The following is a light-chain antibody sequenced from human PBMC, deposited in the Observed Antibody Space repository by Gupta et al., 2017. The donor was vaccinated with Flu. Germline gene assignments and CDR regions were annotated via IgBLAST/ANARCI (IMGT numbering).Light chain of an antibody. Sequence: EIVLTQSPGTLSLSPGESATLSCRASQRISSGYLAWYQQRPGQAPSLLIYNASSRAAGIPDRISGSDSGTDFSLTISRLEPEDFGLYYCQQYDSSPQTFGHGTRVDIK. CDR3: QQYDSSPQT. CDR1: QRISSGY. V-gene: IGKV3-20*01. J-gene: IGKJ3*01. CDR2: NAS.